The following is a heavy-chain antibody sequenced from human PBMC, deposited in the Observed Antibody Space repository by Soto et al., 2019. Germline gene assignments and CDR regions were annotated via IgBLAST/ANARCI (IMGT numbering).Heavy chain of an antibody. V-gene: IGHV1-69*08. Sequence: QDQLVQSGAEVKKPGSSVKVSCKASGGTFSSHTFSWVRQAPGQGLEWMGGIIPALGTATYAQKFQGRVTITADESATTVYIELNTLRPEDTAVYYCARPDFGDYWYFDLWGRGTLVTVSS. CDR2: IIPALGTA. CDR3: ARPDFGDYWYFDL. CDR1: GGTFSSHT. D-gene: IGHD4-17*01. J-gene: IGHJ2*01.